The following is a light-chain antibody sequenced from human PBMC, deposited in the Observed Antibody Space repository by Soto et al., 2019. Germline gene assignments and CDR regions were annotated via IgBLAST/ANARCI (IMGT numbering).Light chain of an antibody. Sequence: SVLTHPASVSGSPGQSITISCAGTSSDVGAYTYVSWYQQHPGKAPKLMIYDVSNRPSGVSNRFSGSKSGNTAFLIISGLQAEDEADYYCTSYTSNSTPYVFGGGTKVTVL. CDR2: DVS. J-gene: IGLJ1*01. CDR1: SSDVGAYTY. V-gene: IGLV2-14*01. CDR3: TSYTSNSTPYV.